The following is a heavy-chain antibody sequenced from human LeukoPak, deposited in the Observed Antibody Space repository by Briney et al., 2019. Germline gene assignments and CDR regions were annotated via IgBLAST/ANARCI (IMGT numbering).Heavy chain of an antibody. CDR2: IYNSDYT. V-gene: IGHV4-39*07. CDR3: ARGRDAYKVGNF. CDR1: GGSISYNYC. Sequence: SETLSLTCTVSGGSISYNYCWTWIRPPPGKGPEWIGTIYNSDYTYYNPSLTGRVAISMDTSKNQFSLTGTSVTAADTAVYYCARGRDAYKVGNFWGQGALVTVSS. J-gene: IGHJ4*02. D-gene: IGHD5-24*01.